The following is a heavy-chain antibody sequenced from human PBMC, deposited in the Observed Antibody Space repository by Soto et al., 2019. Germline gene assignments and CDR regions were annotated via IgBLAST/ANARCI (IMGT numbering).Heavy chain of an antibody. Sequence: GASVKVSCKASGYTFSSYGINWVRQAPGQGLEWMGWISAYNGNTNYAQKLQGRVTMTTDTSTSTAYMELRSLRSDDTAVYYCARVHFDWLLPKSNWFDPWGQGTLVTVSS. CDR3: ARVHFDWLLPKSNWFDP. D-gene: IGHD3-9*01. J-gene: IGHJ5*02. V-gene: IGHV1-18*01. CDR1: GYTFSSYG. CDR2: ISAYNGNT.